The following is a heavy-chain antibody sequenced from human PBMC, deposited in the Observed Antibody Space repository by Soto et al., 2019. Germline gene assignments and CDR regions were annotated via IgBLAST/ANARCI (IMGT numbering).Heavy chain of an antibody. J-gene: IGHJ3*02. V-gene: IGHV1-3*04. Sequence: ASVKVSCKTSGYTFIDYPIQWVRQAPGQRLEGMGWVNTGNGNTKYSQKFQGRATIPQGTSASTAYMELSSLGSEDTAVYYCARPLAPSPRLWLRNAKDDAFDIWGQGTMVTVSS. D-gene: IGHD3-16*01. CDR2: VNTGNGNT. CDR1: GYTFIDYP. CDR3: ARPLAPSPRLWLRNAKDDAFDI.